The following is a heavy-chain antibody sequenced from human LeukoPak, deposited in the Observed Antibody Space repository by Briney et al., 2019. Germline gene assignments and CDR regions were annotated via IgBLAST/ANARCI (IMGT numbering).Heavy chain of an antibody. J-gene: IGHJ4*02. Sequence: PSETLSLTCTVSGGSISSYYWSWLRQPPGKGLEWIGYIYYSGSTNYNPSLKSRVTISVDTSKNQFSLKLSSVTAADTAVYYCARAGITIFGVDSGFDYWGQGTLVTVSS. CDR1: GGSISSYY. V-gene: IGHV4-59*01. CDR2: IYYSGST. D-gene: IGHD3-3*01. CDR3: ARAGITIFGVDSGFDY.